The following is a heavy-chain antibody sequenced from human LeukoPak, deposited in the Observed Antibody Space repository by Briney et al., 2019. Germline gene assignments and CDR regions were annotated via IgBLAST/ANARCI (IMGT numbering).Heavy chain of an antibody. V-gene: IGHV3-7*01. CDR1: GFTFSSYW. J-gene: IGHJ4*02. Sequence: GGSLRLSCAASGFTFSSYWMTWIRQAPGKGLGWVAHIKEDATESRSVDSVKGRFTISRDNTKNSLFLQLNSLRAEDTAVYYCVRDRGWYHFDLWGQGTLVTVSS. CDR3: VRDRGWYHFDL. CDR2: IKEDATES. D-gene: IGHD3-10*01.